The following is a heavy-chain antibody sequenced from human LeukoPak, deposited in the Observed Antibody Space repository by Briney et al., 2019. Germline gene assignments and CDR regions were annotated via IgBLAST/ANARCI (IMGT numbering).Heavy chain of an antibody. CDR1: GYTFTGYY. CDR2: INPSSGGT. D-gene: IGHD5-18*01. CDR3: ARTWIQLWFDY. Sequence: ASVKVSCKASGYTFTGYYMHWLRQAPGQGLEWMGWINPSSGGTNYAQKFQGRVTMTRDTSISTAYMELSRLRSDDTAVYYCARTWIQLWFDYWGQGTLVTVSS. V-gene: IGHV1-2*02. J-gene: IGHJ4*02.